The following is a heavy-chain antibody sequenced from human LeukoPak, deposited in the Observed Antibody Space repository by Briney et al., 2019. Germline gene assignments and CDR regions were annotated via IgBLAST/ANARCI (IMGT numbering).Heavy chain of an antibody. Sequence: GESLKISCKGSGYSFTTYWIGWVRQMPGKGLEWMGIIYPGDSDTRYSPSFQGQVTIAVDKSITTAYLQWSSLKASDTAIYYCARGIVGATRISFFDYWAQGTLVSVSS. J-gene: IGHJ4*02. CDR1: GYSFTTYW. D-gene: IGHD1-26*01. V-gene: IGHV5-51*01. CDR2: IYPGDSDT. CDR3: ARGIVGATRISFFDY.